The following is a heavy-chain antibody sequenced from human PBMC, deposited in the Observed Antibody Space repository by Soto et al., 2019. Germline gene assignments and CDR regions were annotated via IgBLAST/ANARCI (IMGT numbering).Heavy chain of an antibody. J-gene: IGHJ4*02. Sequence: PGGSLRLSCAASGFTFSTYALSWVRQAPGKGLQWVSLISGSGSITYYADSVKGRFSISRDNSKNTLFLQMNSLRVEDTAVYYCAKVVWSGSYRGDSWGQGTLVTVSS. CDR3: AKVVWSGSYRGDS. V-gene: IGHV3-23*01. CDR1: GFTFSTYA. D-gene: IGHD1-26*01. CDR2: ISGSGSIT.